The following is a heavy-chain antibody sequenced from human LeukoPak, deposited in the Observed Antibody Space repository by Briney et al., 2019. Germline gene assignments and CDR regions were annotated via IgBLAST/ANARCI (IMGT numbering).Heavy chain of an antibody. D-gene: IGHD3-22*01. J-gene: IGHJ4*02. CDR2: IIPIFGTA. V-gene: IGHV1-69*05. CDR1: GGTFSSYA. CDR3: AMGRYDSSGYEGAYFDY. Sequence: PGGSLRLSCKASGGTFSSYAISWVRQAPGQGLEWMGGIIPIFGTANYAQKFQGRVTITTDESTSTAYMELSSLRSEDTAVYYCAMGRYDSSGYEGAYFDYWGQGTLVTVSS.